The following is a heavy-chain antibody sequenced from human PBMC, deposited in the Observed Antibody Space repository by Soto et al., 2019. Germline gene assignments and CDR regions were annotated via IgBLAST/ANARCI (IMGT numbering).Heavy chain of an antibody. D-gene: IGHD3-3*01. Sequence: ASVKVSCKASGYTFTHYDINWVRQAAGQGLEWMGWLDPNTGSASYTQKFQARVTITADESTSTAYMEVSSLRSEDTAVYYCARGGITIFGVVIQPRGDYGDYGSGMDVWGQGTTVTVSS. CDR2: LDPNTGSA. V-gene: IGHV1-69*13. J-gene: IGHJ6*02. CDR1: GYTFTHYD. CDR3: ARGGITIFGVVIQPRGDYGDYGSGMDV.